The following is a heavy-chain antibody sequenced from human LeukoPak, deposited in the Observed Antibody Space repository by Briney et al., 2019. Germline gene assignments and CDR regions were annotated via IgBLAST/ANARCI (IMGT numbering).Heavy chain of an antibody. Sequence: SETLSLTCTVSGGSISSYYWSWIRQPPGKGLEWIGYIYYSGSTNYNPSLKSRVTISVDTSKNQFSLKLSSVTAADTAVYYCARHPEEEYSYVLTIIDYGGQETRVTVS. CDR3: ARHPEEEYSYVLTIIDY. V-gene: IGHV4-59*08. J-gene: IGHJ4*02. CDR2: IYYSGST. CDR1: GGSISSYY. D-gene: IGHD5-18*01.